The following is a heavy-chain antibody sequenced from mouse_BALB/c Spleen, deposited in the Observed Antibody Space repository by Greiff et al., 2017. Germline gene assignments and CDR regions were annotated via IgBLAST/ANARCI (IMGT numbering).Heavy chain of an antibody. CDR1: GFTFTDYY. CDR3: ARDIAPKFITKYYYAMDY. D-gene: IGHD1-1*01. V-gene: IGHV7-3*02. J-gene: IGHJ4*01. CDR2: IRNKANGYTT. Sequence: EVNVVESGGGLVQPGGSLRLSCATSGFTFTDYYMSWVRQPPGKALEWLGFIRNKANGYTTEYSASVKGRFTISRDNSQSILYLQMNTLRAEDSATYYCARDIAPKFITKYYYAMDYWGQGTSVTVSS.